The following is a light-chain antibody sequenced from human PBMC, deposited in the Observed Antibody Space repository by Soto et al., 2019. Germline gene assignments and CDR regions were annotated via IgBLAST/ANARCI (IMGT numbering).Light chain of an antibody. V-gene: IGKV3-11*01. CDR1: QSVSSY. J-gene: IGKJ1*01. Sequence: EIVLTQSPAILSMSPGERATLSCRASQSVSSYFAWYQQKPGQAPRLLIYDASNRATGVPARFSGSGSGTDFTLPISSLEPEDFAVYYCQQRRYWPVTFGQGTKGEIK. CDR3: QQRRYWPVT. CDR2: DAS.